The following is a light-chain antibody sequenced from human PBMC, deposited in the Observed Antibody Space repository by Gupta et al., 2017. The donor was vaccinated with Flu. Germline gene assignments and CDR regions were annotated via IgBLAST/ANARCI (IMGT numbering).Light chain of an antibody. Sequence: QSALTQPASVSGSPGQSLTISCTGTSSDAGGYNYVSWYQQHPGKAPKLMIYEVSNRPSGVSNRVSGSKSGNTASLTISGLQAEDEADYYCSSYTSSSTVVFGGGTKLTVL. V-gene: IGLV2-14*01. CDR1: SSDAGGYNY. CDR3: SSYTSSSTVV. J-gene: IGLJ2*01. CDR2: EVS.